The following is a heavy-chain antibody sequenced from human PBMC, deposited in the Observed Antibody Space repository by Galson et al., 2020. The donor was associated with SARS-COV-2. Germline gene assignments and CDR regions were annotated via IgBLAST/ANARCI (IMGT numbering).Heavy chain of an antibody. V-gene: IGHV4-59*01. CDR3: ARDPAPLYGDNYYYGMDV. J-gene: IGHJ6*02. D-gene: IGHD4-17*01. Sequence: ETSETLSLTCSVSDVSMTSYYWSWIRQPPGTGLEWIGYISYSGSTNYSPSLRSRVTILVDLSKNQFSLNLSSVTAADTAVYYCARDPAPLYGDNYYYGMDVWGRGTTVTVSS. CDR1: DVSMTSYY. CDR2: ISYSGST.